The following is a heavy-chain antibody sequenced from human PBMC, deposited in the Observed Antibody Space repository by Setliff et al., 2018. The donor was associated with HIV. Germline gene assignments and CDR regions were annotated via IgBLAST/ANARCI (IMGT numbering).Heavy chain of an antibody. CDR3: ARGGRSDGYHIAS. D-gene: IGHD2-15*01. V-gene: IGHV4-59*01. CDR1: GGSISSYF. Sequence: PSATLSLTCTVSGGSISSYFWTWIRQSPEKGLEWIGYIYHYGSPNYNPSLQSRVTLSVDTSKNQFSLTLTSVTAADTAVYYCARGGRSDGYHIASWGQGILVTVSS. CDR2: IYHYGSP. J-gene: IGHJ4*02.